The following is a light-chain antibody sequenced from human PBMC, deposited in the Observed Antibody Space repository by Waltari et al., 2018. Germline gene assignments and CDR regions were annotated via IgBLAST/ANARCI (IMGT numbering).Light chain of an antibody. V-gene: IGKV1-5*03. CDR2: KAS. J-gene: IGKJ3*01. CDR3: QQYNSYLFT. Sequence: VTITCRASQSISSWLALYQQKPGKAPKLLIYKASSLESGVPSRFSGSGSGTEFTLTISSLQPDDFATYYCQQYNSYLFTFGPGTKVDIK. CDR1: QSISSW.